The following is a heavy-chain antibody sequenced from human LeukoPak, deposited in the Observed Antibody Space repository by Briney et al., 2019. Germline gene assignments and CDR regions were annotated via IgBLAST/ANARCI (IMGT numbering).Heavy chain of an antibody. CDR2: ISSSSSHI. D-gene: IGHD3-3*01. CDR3: ARYRAGDFGVVTPIDY. Sequence: KPGGSLRLSCAASGFTFSSYSMNGVRQAPGKGLEWVSSISSSSSHIYYADSVKGRFTISRDNAKNSLYLQMNSLRAEDTAVYYCARYRAGDFGVVTPIDYWGQGTLVTVSS. J-gene: IGHJ4*02. CDR1: GFTFSSYS. V-gene: IGHV3-21*01.